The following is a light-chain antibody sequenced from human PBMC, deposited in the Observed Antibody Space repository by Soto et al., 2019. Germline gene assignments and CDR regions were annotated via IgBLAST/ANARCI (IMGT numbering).Light chain of an antibody. Sequence: EIVLTQSPGTLSLSPGERAPLSCRASQIFSSSYLAWYQQKPGQAPRLLINGASSRATGIPDRFSGSGSGTDFTLTISRLEPEDFAVYYCQQYGSSPLTFGGGTKVEIK. CDR2: GAS. CDR1: QIFSSSY. J-gene: IGKJ4*01. CDR3: QQYGSSPLT. V-gene: IGKV3-20*01.